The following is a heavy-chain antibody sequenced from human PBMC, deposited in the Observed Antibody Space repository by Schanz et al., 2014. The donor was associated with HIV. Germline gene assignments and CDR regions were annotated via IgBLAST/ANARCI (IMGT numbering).Heavy chain of an antibody. J-gene: IGHJ4*02. CDR1: GFTFSSYG. CDR3: AKDPGILPRTYFDS. V-gene: IGHV3-33*06. D-gene: IGHD2-2*02. Sequence: QVQLVESGGGVVQPGRSLRLSCAASGFTFSSYGMHWVRQAPGKGLEWVAVIWYDGSNTYYGDSVKGRFTISRDNSKNTLYLQMKSLRVEDTAVYYCAKDPGILPRTYFDSWGQGTPVTVSS. CDR2: IWYDGSNT.